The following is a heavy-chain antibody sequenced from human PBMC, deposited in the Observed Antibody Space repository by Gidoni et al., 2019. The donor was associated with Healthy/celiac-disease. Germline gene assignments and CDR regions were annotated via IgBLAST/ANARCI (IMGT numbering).Heavy chain of an antibody. CDR2: INHSGST. D-gene: IGHD6-13*01. J-gene: IGHJ5*02. CDR3: ARGRLDSSSWYWFDP. V-gene: IGHV4-34*01. Sequence: QVQLQQWGAGLLKPSETLSLTCAVYGGSFSGYYWSWIRQPPGKGLEWIGEINHSGSTNYNPSLKSRVTISVDTSKNQFSLKLSSVTAADTAVYYCARGRLDSSSWYWFDPWGQGTLVTVSS. CDR1: GGSFSGYY.